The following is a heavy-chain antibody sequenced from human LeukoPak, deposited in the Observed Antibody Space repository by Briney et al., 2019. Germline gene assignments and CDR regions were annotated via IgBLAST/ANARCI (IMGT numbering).Heavy chain of an antibody. CDR1: GYTFTSYD. CDR2: ISAYNGNT. V-gene: IGHV1-18*01. CDR3: ARVVYYYFDY. J-gene: IGHJ4*02. D-gene: IGHD2-21*01. Sequence: ASVKVSCKSSGYTFTSYDNSWVRHAPGQGLEWMGWISAYNGNTNYAQKLQGRVTMTTDTSTSTAYMELRSLRSDDTAVYYCARVVYYYFDYWGQGTLVTVSS.